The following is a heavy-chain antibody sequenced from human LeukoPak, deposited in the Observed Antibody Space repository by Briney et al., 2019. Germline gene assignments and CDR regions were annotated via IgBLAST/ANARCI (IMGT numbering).Heavy chain of an antibody. D-gene: IGHD6-13*01. CDR2: IIPIFGTA. Sequence: ASVKVSCKASGGTFSSYAISWVRQAPGQGLEWMGGIIPIFGTANYAQKFQGRVTITTDESTSTAYMELSSLRSEDTAVYYRARGYSSSWDRPFDYWGQGTLVTVSS. CDR1: GGTFSSYA. CDR3: ARGYSSSWDRPFDY. V-gene: IGHV1-69*05. J-gene: IGHJ4*02.